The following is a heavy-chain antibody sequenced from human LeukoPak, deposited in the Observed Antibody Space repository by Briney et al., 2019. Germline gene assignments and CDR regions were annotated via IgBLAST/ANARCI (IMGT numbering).Heavy chain of an antibody. Sequence: GGPLRLSCAASGFTFSSYSMNWVRQAPGKGLEWVSPISSSGSYIYYADSVKGRFTISRDNAKNSLYLQMNSLRAEDTAVYYCAGHRSSIAARPRDYWGQGTLVTVSS. CDR3: AGHRSSIAARPRDY. J-gene: IGHJ4*02. V-gene: IGHV3-21*01. CDR1: GFTFSSYS. CDR2: ISSSGSYI. D-gene: IGHD6-6*01.